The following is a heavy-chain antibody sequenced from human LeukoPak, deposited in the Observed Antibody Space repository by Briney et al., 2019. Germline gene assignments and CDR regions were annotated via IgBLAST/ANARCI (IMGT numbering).Heavy chain of an antibody. CDR1: GGTFSSYA. CDR3: ATEGKMVRGVYTDY. D-gene: IGHD3-10*01. CDR2: FDPEDGEA. Sequence: GASVKVSCKASGGTFSSYAISWVRQAPGQGLEWMGRFDPEDGEAMYAQKFQGRVTMTADTSTDIVYMELSSLRSEDTAVYYCATEGKMVRGVYTDYWGQGTLVTVSS. V-gene: IGHV1-24*01. J-gene: IGHJ4*02.